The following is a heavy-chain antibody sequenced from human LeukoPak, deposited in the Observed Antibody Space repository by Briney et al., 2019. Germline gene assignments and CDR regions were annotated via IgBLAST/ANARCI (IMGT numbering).Heavy chain of an antibody. J-gene: IGHJ5*02. D-gene: IGHD2-15*01. CDR2: ISAYNGNT. V-gene: IGHV1-18*01. CDR1: GGTFSSYA. Sequence: ASVKVSCKASGGTFSSYAISWVRQAPGQGLEWMGWISAYNGNTNYAQKLQGRVTMTTDTSTSTAYMELRSLRSDDTAVYYCARAPDIVVVVAATPTGFDPWGQGTLVTVSS. CDR3: ARAPDIVVVVAATPTGFDP.